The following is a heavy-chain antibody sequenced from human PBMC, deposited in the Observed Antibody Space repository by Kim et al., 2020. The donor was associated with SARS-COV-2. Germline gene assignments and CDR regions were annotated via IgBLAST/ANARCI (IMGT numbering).Heavy chain of an antibody. V-gene: IGHV3-30-3*01. Sequence: GGSLRLSCAASGFTFSSYAMHWVRQAPGKGLEWVAVISYDGSNKYYADSVKGRFTISRDNSKNTLYLQMNSLRAEDTAVYYCAREGEAGLRPCRSTSCYLTLYYYYYYGMDVWGQGTTVTVSS. CDR1: GFTFSSYA. CDR2: ISYDGSNK. J-gene: IGHJ6*02. CDR3: AREGEAGLRPCRSTSCYLTLYYYYYYGMDV. D-gene: IGHD2-2*01.